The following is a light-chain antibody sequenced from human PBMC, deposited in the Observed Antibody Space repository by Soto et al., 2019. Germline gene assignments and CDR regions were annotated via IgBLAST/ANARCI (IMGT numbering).Light chain of an antibody. Sequence: IQLTQSPTSLSASIGDRVTITCRASQGIRSYVAWYQQRPGKAPKLLIYAASTLQSGVPSRFSGSGSGTDFTLTISSLQPEDFATYFCQQLNSYPQTFGQGTRLEIK. CDR2: AAS. V-gene: IGKV1-9*01. CDR1: QGIRSY. CDR3: QQLNSYPQT. J-gene: IGKJ5*01.